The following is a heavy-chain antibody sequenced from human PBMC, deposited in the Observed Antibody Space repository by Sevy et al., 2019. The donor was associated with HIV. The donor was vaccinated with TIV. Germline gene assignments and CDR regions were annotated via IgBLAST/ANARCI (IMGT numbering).Heavy chain of an antibody. Sequence: GGPLRLSCAASGFTFSSYSMNWVRQAPGKGLEWVSSISSSSSYIYYADSVKGRFTISRDNAKNSLYLQMNSLRAEDTAVYYCARARYSGSYFDYWGQGTMVTVSS. D-gene: IGHD1-26*01. CDR1: GFTFSSYS. CDR3: ARARYSGSYFDY. CDR2: ISSSSSYI. J-gene: IGHJ4*02. V-gene: IGHV3-21*01.